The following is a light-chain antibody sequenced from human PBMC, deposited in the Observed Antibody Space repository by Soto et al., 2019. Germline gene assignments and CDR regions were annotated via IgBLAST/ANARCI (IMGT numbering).Light chain of an antibody. Sequence: VLTQPPSASGTPGQRVTISCSGSSSNIGSNTVNWYRQLPGTSPRLLIYSNNQRPAGVPDRFSGSKSGTSASLAISGLQSEDEADYYCAAWDDGLIGWVFGGGTKLTVL. CDR1: SSNIGSNT. CDR2: SNN. CDR3: AAWDDGLIGWV. J-gene: IGLJ3*02. V-gene: IGLV1-44*01.